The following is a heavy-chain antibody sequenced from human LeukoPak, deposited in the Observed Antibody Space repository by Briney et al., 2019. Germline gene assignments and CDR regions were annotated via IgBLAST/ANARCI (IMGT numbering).Heavy chain of an antibody. V-gene: IGHV1-18*01. Sequence: ASVKVSCKASGYTFTSYGISWVRQAPGQRLEWMVGISAYNGNTNYAQKRQCRVTMTTDTSTSTAYKELRSLRSDDTAVYYCARGPGIQLWRFAYYYLDVWGKGTTVTVSS. J-gene: IGHJ6*03. D-gene: IGHD5-18*01. CDR2: ISAYNGNT. CDR1: GYTFTSYG. CDR3: ARGPGIQLWRFAYYYLDV.